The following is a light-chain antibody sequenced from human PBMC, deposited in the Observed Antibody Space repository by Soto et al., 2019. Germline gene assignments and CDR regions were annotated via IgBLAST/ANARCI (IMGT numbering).Light chain of an antibody. CDR2: AAS. J-gene: IGKJ4*01. Sequence: DIQMTQSPSSLSASVGDRVTITCRASQSITNYLNWYQHKPGQAPNLLIYAASTLQAGVPSGFRGSGSGTEFTFTISSLQPEDFATYYCQQSHNAPLTFGGGTKVDIK. CDR3: QQSHNAPLT. CDR1: QSITNY. V-gene: IGKV1-39*01.